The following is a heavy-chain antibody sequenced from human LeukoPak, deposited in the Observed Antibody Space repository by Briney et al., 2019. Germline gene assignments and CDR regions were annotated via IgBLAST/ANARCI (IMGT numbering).Heavy chain of an antibody. V-gene: IGHV1-2*02. CDR2: INPNNGDT. D-gene: IGHD3-10*01. J-gene: IGHJ4*02. Sequence: ASVKVSCKASGYTFTGYYMHWVRQAPGQGFEWMGCINPNNGDTKYAQKFQGRVTMTRDTSISTAYMELSRLRSDDTAVYYCARYFYGSGSDYKVWGQGTLVTVSS. CDR1: GYTFTGYY. CDR3: ARYFYGSGSDYKV.